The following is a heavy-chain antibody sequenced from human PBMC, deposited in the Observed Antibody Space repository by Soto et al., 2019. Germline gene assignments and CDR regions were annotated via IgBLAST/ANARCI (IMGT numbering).Heavy chain of an antibody. V-gene: IGHV4-34*01. CDR1: GGSSSGSY. J-gene: IGHJ4*02. CDR3: ARCLSRRLEARGWIRLRHFFDY. Sequence: RSETLSLTCAFYGGSSSGSYSSWIREPPGKVLEWSGVINHSGSTNYNPYLKSRVTITVDTSKNKLSLKLSPVTAAATAVYYCARCLSRRLEARGWIRLRHFFDYWGQGTLVTVSS. CDR2: INHSGST. D-gene: IGHD5-12*01.